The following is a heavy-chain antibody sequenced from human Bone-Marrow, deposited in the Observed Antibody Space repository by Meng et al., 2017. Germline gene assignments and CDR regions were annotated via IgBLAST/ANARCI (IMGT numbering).Heavy chain of an antibody. CDR3: ARGRSSGWYRPEYFQH. CDR2: IYYSGST. D-gene: IGHD6-19*01. Sequence: QLPLEESGPGLVKPSETLSLTCTVSGGSISSSSYYWGWIRQPPGKGLEWIGSIYYSGSTYYNPSLKSRVTISVDTSKNQFSLKLSSVTAADTAVYYCARGRSSGWYRPEYFQHWGQGTLVTVSS. V-gene: IGHV4-39*07. CDR1: GGSISSSSYY. J-gene: IGHJ1*01.